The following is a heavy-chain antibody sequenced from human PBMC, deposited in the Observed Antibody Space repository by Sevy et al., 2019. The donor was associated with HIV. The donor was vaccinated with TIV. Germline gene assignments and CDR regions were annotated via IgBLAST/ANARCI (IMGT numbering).Heavy chain of an antibody. D-gene: IGHD6-19*01. V-gene: IGHV3-23*01. Sequence: GGSLRLSCAASGFTFSSYAMTWVRQAPGKGLECVSVISGSGGSTNYADSVKGRFTISRDNSKNTLFLQMNSLRAEDTAVYYCAKDSRESSGYNHDYWGLGTLVTVSS. CDR1: GFTFSSYA. CDR2: ISGSGGST. J-gene: IGHJ4*02. CDR3: AKDSRESSGYNHDY.